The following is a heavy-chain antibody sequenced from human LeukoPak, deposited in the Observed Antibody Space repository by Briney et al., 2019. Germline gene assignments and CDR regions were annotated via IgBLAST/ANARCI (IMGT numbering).Heavy chain of an antibody. CDR2: ISAYNGNT. CDR1: GYTFTSYG. D-gene: IGHD4-17*01. V-gene: IGHV1-18*01. J-gene: IGHJ4*02. Sequence: ASVTVSRKASGYTFTSYGISWVRQAPGQGLEWMGWISAYNGNTNYAQKLQGRVTMTTDTSTSTAYMELRSLRSDDTAVYYCARNFYGDFDDYWGQGTLVTVSS. CDR3: ARNFYGDFDDY.